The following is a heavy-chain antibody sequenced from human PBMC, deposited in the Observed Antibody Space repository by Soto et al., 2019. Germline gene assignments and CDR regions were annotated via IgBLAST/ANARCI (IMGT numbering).Heavy chain of an antibody. V-gene: IGHV4-30-4*01. D-gene: IGHD6-13*01. J-gene: IGHJ4*02. Sequence: PSETLSLTCTVSGGSIGSGDYYWSWIRQPPGKGLEWIGYIYYLGHTYYNPSLKSRLTISVDTSKNQFSLKLSSVTAADTAVFYFARSAEAGNYHDSCGRGTLVTVSA. CDR3: ARSAEAGNYHDS. CDR2: IYYLGHT. CDR1: GGSIGSGDYY.